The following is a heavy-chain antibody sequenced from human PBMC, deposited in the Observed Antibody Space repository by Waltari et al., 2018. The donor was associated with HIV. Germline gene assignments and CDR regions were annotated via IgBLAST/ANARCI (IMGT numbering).Heavy chain of an antibody. D-gene: IGHD3-3*01. Sequence: QVQLVQSGAEVKKPGASVKVSCKASGYTFTGYYMHWVRQAPGQGLEWMGWINPNSGGTNYAQKFQGRVTMTRDTSISTAYMELSRLRSDDTAVYYCARGAHPIRFLEWLPPFFDYWGQGTLVTVSS. V-gene: IGHV1-2*02. CDR1: GYTFTGYY. CDR2: INPNSGGT. CDR3: ARGAHPIRFLEWLPPFFDY. J-gene: IGHJ4*02.